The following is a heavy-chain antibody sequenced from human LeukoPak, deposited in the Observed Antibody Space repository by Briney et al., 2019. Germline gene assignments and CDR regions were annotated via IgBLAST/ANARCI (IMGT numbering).Heavy chain of an antibody. CDR1: GGSISSYY. J-gene: IGHJ6*03. V-gene: IGHV4-59*01. Sequence: SETLSLTCTVSGGSISSYYWSWIRQPPGKGLEWIGYIYYSGSTNYNPSLKSRVTISVDTSKNQFSLKLSSVTAADTAVYYCARGLERYCSSTSCYPIPYYYYMDVWGKGTTVTISS. D-gene: IGHD2-2*01. CDR2: IYYSGST. CDR3: ARGLERYCSSTSCYPIPYYYYMDV.